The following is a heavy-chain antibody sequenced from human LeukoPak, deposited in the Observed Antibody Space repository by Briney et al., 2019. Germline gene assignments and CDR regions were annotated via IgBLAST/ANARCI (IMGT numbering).Heavy chain of an antibody. CDR2: IKQDGREK. CDR3: ARDESSSGYCSGGSCYSITPGWFDP. V-gene: IGHV3-7*01. J-gene: IGHJ5*02. Sequence: GGSLSLSCAASGFTFSSYWMSWVRQAPGKGLEWVSNIKQDGREKYYEDSVKGRSTISRHNTKNSLFLKMNSLRAEDTAVYYCARDESSSGYCSGGSCYSITPGWFDPWGQGTLVTVSS. D-gene: IGHD2-15*01. CDR1: GFTFSSYW.